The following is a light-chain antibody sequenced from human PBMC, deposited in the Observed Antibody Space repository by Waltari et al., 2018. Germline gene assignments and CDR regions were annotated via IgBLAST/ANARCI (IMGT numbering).Light chain of an antibody. CDR1: QTIGNY. V-gene: IGKV3-15*01. CDR3: QQYYDWPLT. CDR2: GAS. Sequence: EKVMTQSPATLSLSPGEGATLSCRASQTIGNYLAWYQQRPGQAPRLLISGASTRASGIPARFSGSGSVTEFTLTITRTQSEDFAVYYCQQYYDWPLTFGGGTKVEIK. J-gene: IGKJ4*01.